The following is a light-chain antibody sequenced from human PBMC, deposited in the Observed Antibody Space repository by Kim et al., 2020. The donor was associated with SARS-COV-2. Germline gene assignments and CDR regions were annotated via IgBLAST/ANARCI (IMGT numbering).Light chain of an antibody. CDR3: NSRNRNDTVV. CDR1: SLRNDE. Sequence: AMGQTIRITCQEGSLRNDEASWQQKEPGQALLVVINGKNNPPSGIRDRFASSSSGNTASMTITGTQAGDEADYYCNSRNRNDTVVFGGGTKLTVL. J-gene: IGLJ2*01. V-gene: IGLV3-19*01. CDR2: GKN.